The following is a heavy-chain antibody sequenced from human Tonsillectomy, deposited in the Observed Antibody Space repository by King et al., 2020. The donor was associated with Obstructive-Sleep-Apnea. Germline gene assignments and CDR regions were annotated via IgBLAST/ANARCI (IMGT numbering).Heavy chain of an antibody. Sequence: VQLQQWGPGLLKPSETLSLTCAVYGESFSGCYCTWIRQPPGKGLEWIGEINHSGSTIYSPSLKSRVTISVDTSKNQFSLNLSSVTAADTAVYYCARLRAGQGSNAFDYWGQGTLVTVSS. CDR1: GESFSGCY. V-gene: IGHV4-34*01. J-gene: IGHJ4*02. D-gene: IGHD1-26*01. CDR2: INHSGST. CDR3: ARLRAGQGSNAFDY.